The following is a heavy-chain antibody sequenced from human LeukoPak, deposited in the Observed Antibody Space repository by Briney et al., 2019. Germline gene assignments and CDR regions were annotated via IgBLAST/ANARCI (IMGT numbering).Heavy chain of an antibody. J-gene: IGHJ4*02. D-gene: IGHD5-12*01. CDR3: ARAIGRALVATIRHFDY. CDR2: INPNSGGT. V-gene: IGHV1-2*02. CDR1: GYTFTGYY. Sequence: GASVKVSCKASGYTFTGYYMHWVRQAPGQGLEWMGWINPNSGGTNYAQKFQGRVTMTRDTSISTAYMELSRLRSDDTAVYYCARAIGRALVATIRHFDYWGQGTLVTVSS.